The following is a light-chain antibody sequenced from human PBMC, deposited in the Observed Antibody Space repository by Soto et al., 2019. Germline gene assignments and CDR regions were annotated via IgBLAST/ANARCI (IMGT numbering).Light chain of an antibody. CDR1: QSVSSN. Sequence: EIVMTQSPATLSVSPGERATLSCRASQSVSSNLAWYQQKPGQAPRLLIYGASTRATGIPARFSGSGSVTEFTLTISSLQSEDFAFYYCQQYNNWPQTFGQGTKVDIK. J-gene: IGKJ1*01. CDR2: GAS. V-gene: IGKV3-15*01. CDR3: QQYNNWPQT.